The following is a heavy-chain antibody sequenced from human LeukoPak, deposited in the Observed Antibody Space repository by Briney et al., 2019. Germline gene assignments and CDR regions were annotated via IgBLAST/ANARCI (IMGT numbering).Heavy chain of an antibody. CDR2: ISGSGGST. J-gene: IGHJ4*02. D-gene: IGHD3-22*01. CDR1: GFTFSSYA. CDR3: VKGGRYYYDSSGYRDYFDY. Sequence: GGSLRLSCAASGFTFSSYAMSWVRQAPGKGLEWVSAISGSGGSTYYADSVKGRFTISRDNSKNTLYLQMNSLRAEDTAVYYCVKGGRYYYDSSGYRDYFDYWGQGTLVTVSS. V-gene: IGHV3-23*01.